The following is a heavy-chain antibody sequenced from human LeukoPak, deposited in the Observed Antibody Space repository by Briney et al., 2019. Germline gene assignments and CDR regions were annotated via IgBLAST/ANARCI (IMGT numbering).Heavy chain of an antibody. D-gene: IGHD1-26*01. CDR3: ARNKAILGGRYYFDY. CDR2: INHSGST. Sequence: SETLSLTCAVYGGSFSGYYWSWIRQPPGKGLEWIGEINHSGSTNYNPSLKSRVTISVDTSKNQFSLKLSSVTAADTAVYYCARNKAILGGRYYFDYWGQGNLVTVSS. J-gene: IGHJ4*02. V-gene: IGHV4-34*01. CDR1: GGSFSGYY.